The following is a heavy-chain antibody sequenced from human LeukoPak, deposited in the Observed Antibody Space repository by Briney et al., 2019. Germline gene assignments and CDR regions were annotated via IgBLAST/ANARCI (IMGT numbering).Heavy chain of an antibody. J-gene: IGHJ4*02. CDR1: GFTFSSYG. V-gene: IGHV3-33*01. Sequence: GRSLRLSCAASGFTFSSYGMRWVRQAPGKGLQWVAVIWYDGSNKYYADSVKGRFTISRDNSKNTLYLQMNSLRAEDTAVYYCARSLGAVYSGSYLDYWGQGTLVTVSS. D-gene: IGHD1-26*01. CDR2: IWYDGSNK. CDR3: ARSLGAVYSGSYLDY.